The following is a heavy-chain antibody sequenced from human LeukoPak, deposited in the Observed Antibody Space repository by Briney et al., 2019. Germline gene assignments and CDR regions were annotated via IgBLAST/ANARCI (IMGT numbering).Heavy chain of an antibody. Sequence: ASVKVSCKASGGAFSSYAISWVRQAPGQGLEWMGRIIPILGIANYAQKLQGRVTITADKSTSTAYMELSSLRSEDTAVYYCAASGGIQLWQPDYYGMDVWGQGTTVTVSS. V-gene: IGHV1-69*04. CDR3: AASGGIQLWQPDYYGMDV. J-gene: IGHJ6*02. CDR1: GGAFSSYA. CDR2: IIPILGIA. D-gene: IGHD5-18*01.